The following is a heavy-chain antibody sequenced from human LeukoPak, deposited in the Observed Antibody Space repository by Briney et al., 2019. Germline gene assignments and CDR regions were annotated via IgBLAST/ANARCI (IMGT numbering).Heavy chain of an antibody. CDR2: TYYRSKWYN. V-gene: IGHV6-1*01. Sequence: SQTLVLTCAISGDSFSRNEAGWSWIRQSPSRGLEWLGRTYYRSKWYNDYAVSVKSRITINPDTSKNQFSLQLNSVTPEDTAVYYCARADTAMGFDYWGQGTLVTVSS. D-gene: IGHD5-18*01. CDR3: ARADTAMGFDY. J-gene: IGHJ4*02. CDR1: GDSFSRNEAG.